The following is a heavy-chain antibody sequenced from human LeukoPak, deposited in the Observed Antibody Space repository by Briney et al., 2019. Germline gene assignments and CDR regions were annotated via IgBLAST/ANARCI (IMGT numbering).Heavy chain of an antibody. Sequence: PGRSLRLSCAASGFTFSSYGIHWVRQAPGKGLEWVAVISYDGSHECYADSVKGRFTISRDNAKSILYLQMNNLRAEDTAMYFCARGGVNPVDHWGQGTLVTVSS. CDR2: ISYDGSHE. CDR1: GFTFSSYG. J-gene: IGHJ4*02. D-gene: IGHD1-14*01. V-gene: IGHV3-30*03. CDR3: ARGGVNPVDH.